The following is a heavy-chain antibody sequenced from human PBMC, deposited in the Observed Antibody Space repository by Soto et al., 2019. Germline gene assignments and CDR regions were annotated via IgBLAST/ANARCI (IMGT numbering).Heavy chain of an antibody. CDR3: ARYRAAAGNYYYYYGMDV. CDR2: IYYSGST. V-gene: IGHV4-59*01. D-gene: IGHD6-13*01. Sequence: SETLSLTCTVSGGSISSYYWSWIRQPPGKGLEWIGYIYYSGSTNYNPSLKSRVTISVDTSKNQFSLKLSSVTAADTAVYYCARYRAAAGNYYYYYGMDVWGQGTTVTVSS. J-gene: IGHJ6*02. CDR1: GGSISSYY.